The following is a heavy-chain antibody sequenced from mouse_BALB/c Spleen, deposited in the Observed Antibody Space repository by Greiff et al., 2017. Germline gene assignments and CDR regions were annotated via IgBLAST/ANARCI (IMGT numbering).Heavy chain of an antibody. J-gene: IGHJ3*01. CDR2: ISSGSSTI. Sequence: EVQGVESGGGLVQPGGSRKLSCAASGFTFSSFGMHWVRQAPEKGLEWVAYISSGSSTIYYADTVKGRFTISRDNPKNTLFLQMTSLRSEDTAMYYCARDDYRYDSWFAYWGQGTLVTVSA. CDR3: ARDDYRYDSWFAY. CDR1: GFTFSSFG. D-gene: IGHD2-14*01. V-gene: IGHV5-17*02.